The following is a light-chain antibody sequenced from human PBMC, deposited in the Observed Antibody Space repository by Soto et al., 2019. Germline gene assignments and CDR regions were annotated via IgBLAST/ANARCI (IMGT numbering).Light chain of an antibody. V-gene: IGLV4-69*01. CDR3: QTWVTGIQV. CDR2: LNSDGSH. J-gene: IGLJ3*02. CDR1: SGHSSYA. Sequence: QLVLTQSPSASASLGASVKLTCTLSSGHSSYAIAWHQQQPEKGPRYLMKLNSDGSHSKGDGIPDRFSGSSSGAERYLTISSLQSEDEADYYCQTWVTGIQVFGGGPKLTVL.